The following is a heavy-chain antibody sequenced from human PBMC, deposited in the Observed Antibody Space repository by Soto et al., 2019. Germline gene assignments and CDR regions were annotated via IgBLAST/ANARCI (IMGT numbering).Heavy chain of an antibody. Sequence: QVQVVESGGGVVQPGRSLRLSCAVSGFTFSDHAMHWVRQAPGKGLDWVAAISYDGSKKDYADSVKGRFTMSRDNSKNTLVLQMNSLRAADAAFYYCTKVKFFDDSSGDTLDYWGQGTLVIVSS. CDR1: GFTFSDHA. J-gene: IGHJ4*02. V-gene: IGHV3-30*18. D-gene: IGHD3-22*01. CDR2: ISYDGSKK. CDR3: TKVKFFDDSSGDTLDY.